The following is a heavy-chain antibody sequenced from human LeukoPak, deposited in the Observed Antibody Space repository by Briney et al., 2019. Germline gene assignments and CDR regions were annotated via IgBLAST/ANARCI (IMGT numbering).Heavy chain of an antibody. CDR1: GYTYTSYG. V-gene: IGHV1-18*01. Sequence: ASVKVSCKASGYTYTSYGISWVRQAPGQGLEWMGWISAYNGNTNYAQKLQGRVTMTTDTSTSTAYMELRSLRSDDTAVYYCASSAGYDILTAYLLDYWGQGTLVTVSS. CDR3: ASSAGYDILTAYLLDY. J-gene: IGHJ4*02. CDR2: ISAYNGNT. D-gene: IGHD3-9*01.